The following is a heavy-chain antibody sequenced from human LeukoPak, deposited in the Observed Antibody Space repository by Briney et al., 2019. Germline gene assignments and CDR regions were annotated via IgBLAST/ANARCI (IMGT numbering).Heavy chain of an antibody. Sequence: PGGSLRLSCAASGFTFSDYYMSWIRQAPGKGLEWDSYISSSGSTIYYADSVKGRFTISRDNAKNSLYLQMNSLRAEDTAVYYCARSLTGGNSDYNWFDAWGQGTLVTVSS. CDR1: GFTFSDYY. V-gene: IGHV3-11*01. CDR2: ISSSGSTI. D-gene: IGHD4-23*01. J-gene: IGHJ5*02. CDR3: ARSLTGGNSDYNWFDA.